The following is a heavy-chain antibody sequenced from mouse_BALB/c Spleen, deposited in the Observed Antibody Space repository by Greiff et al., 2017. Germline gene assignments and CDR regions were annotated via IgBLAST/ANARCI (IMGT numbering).Heavy chain of an antibody. CDR1: GYTFTDYW. J-gene: IGHJ2*01. CDR3: AATTPY. V-gene: IGHV1-69*01. Sequence: VQLQQPGAELVMPGASVKMSCKASGYTFTDYWMHWVKQRPGQGLEWIGEIDPSDSYTNYNQKFKGKATLTVDKSSSTAYMQLSSLTSEDSAVYYCAATTPYWGQGTTLTVSS. D-gene: IGHD1-1*01. CDR2: IDPSDSYT.